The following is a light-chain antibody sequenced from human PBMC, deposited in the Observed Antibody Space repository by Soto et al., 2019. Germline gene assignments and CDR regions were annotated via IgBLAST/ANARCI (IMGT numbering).Light chain of an antibody. CDR3: QYQGT. V-gene: IGKV3-20*01. CDR2: VAS. J-gene: IGKJ4*01. Sequence: EIVLTQSPCTLSLSPGERATLSCRASQSVSSSFLAWYQQKPGQAPSLLIYVASSRATGIPDRFSGSGSGTDFTLTISRLEPEDVAVYYCQYQGTFGGGTKVEIK. CDR1: QSVSSSF.